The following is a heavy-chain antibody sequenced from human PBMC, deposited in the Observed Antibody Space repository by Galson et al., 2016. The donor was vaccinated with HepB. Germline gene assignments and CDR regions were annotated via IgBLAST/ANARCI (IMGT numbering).Heavy chain of an antibody. CDR2: ISDYNGKT. CDR3: TRDWGDAKVISDY. CDR1: GYTFTNYG. Sequence: SVKVSCKASGYTFTNYGISWVRQAPGQGLEWMGWISDYNGKTNYAQNLQGRVTMTTDTSTRTVYMELRSLRFDDTAVYYCTRDWGDAKVISDYWGQGTLVTVSS. J-gene: IGHJ4*02. V-gene: IGHV1-18*01. D-gene: IGHD4-17*01.